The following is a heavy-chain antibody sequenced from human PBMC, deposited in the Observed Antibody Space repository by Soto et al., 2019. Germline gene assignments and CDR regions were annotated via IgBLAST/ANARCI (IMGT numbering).Heavy chain of an antibody. D-gene: IGHD1-26*01. CDR2: ITPMLGTT. CDR1: GDTFTGHS. J-gene: IGHJ6*02. CDR3: ARLRLEPEGANLALMFGLDV. Sequence: QVQLVQSGAEVKKPGSSVRVSCKASGDTFTGHSISWVRQAPAQGLEWLGVITPMLGTTNYSPKFQGRVTITADDSASTAFLDLTRLKSDDTAVYYCARLRLEPEGANLALMFGLDVWGQGTTVSVSS. V-gene: IGHV1-69*01.